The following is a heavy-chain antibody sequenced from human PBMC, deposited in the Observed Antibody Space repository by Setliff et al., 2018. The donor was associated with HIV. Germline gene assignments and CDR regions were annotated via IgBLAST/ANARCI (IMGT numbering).Heavy chain of an antibody. CDR2: ISFGSTYI. Sequence: PGGSLRLSCVASGFTFSSYCMDWFRQAPGKGLEWVSSISFGSTYIYQSDSVRGRFTISRDDAKKSLYLKMNSLGAEDTAVYYCARSGGIGNYNWDVWGKGTTVTVSS. D-gene: IGHD3-16*01. CDR3: ARSGGIGNYNWDV. J-gene: IGHJ6*03. CDR1: GFTFSSYC. V-gene: IGHV3-21*01.